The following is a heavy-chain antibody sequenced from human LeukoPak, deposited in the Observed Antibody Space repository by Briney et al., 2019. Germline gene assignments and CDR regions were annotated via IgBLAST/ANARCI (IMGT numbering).Heavy chain of an antibody. V-gene: IGHV1-2*02. Sequence: GASVKVSCKASGYTFTSYDINWVRQATGQGLEWMGWINPNSGGTNYAQKFQGRVTMTRDTSISTAYMELSRLRSDDTAVYYCARDRVGGYDLWHWGQGTLVTVSS. D-gene: IGHD5-12*01. CDR2: INPNSGGT. CDR3: ARDRVGGYDLWH. CDR1: GYTFTSYD. J-gene: IGHJ4*02.